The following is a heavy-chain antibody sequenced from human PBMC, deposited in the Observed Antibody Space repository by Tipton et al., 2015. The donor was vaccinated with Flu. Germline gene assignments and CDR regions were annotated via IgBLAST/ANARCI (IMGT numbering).Heavy chain of an antibody. CDR3: ARRNECGGDCGPNYDMDE. Sequence: TLSLTCTVSGGSISSSSYFWGWIRQPPGKGLEWIGSFHNSGSTYYNPSLKSRVTISVDTSKSQFSLKLRFVTAAETDVYYCARRNECGGDCGPNYDMDERGKGTTVNVST. D-gene: IGHD2-21*02. V-gene: IGHV4-39*01. J-gene: IGHJ6*01. CDR2: FHNSGST. CDR1: GGSISSSSYF.